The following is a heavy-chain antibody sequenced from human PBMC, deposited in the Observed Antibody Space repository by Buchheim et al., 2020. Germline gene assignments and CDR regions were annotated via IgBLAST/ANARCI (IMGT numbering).Heavy chain of an antibody. V-gene: IGHV3-48*03. CDR3: ARCLIAASDNYYGMGV. Sequence: EVQLVESGGGLVQPGGSLRVSCAASGFTFTTYEMNWVRQAPGKGLEWVSYISPSASTTYYADSVKGRFTISRDNAKNSLYLQMNSLRAEDTAVYYCARCLIAASDNYYGMGVWGQGT. J-gene: IGHJ6*02. CDR2: ISPSASTT. D-gene: IGHD6-25*01. CDR1: GFTFTTYE.